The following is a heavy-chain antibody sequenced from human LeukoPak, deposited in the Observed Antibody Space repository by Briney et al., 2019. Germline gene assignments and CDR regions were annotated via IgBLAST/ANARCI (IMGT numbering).Heavy chain of an antibody. D-gene: IGHD1-1*01. J-gene: IGHJ4*02. CDR2: IYAGGNT. Sequence: GGSLRLSCAASGFTVSNNYMNWVRQAPGKGLESVSVIYAGGNTYYSDSVKGRFTISRDNSKNMLYLQMNNLRAEDTAIYYCAKTHNWNDDYFDYWGQGTLVTVSS. V-gene: IGHV3-53*01. CDR3: AKTHNWNDDYFDY. CDR1: GFTVSNNY.